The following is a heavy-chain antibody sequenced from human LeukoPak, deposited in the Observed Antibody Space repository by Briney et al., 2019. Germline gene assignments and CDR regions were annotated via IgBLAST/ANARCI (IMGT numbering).Heavy chain of an antibody. CDR3: ANLPDSTGYYFDY. D-gene: IGHD3-22*01. V-gene: IGHV4-39*01. CDR2: IYYSGST. J-gene: IGHJ4*02. CDR1: GGSISSNSYY. Sequence: PSETLSLTCTVSGGSISSNSYYWGWIRQPPGKGLDWIGSIYYSGSTYYNPSLKSRVTISVDTSKNQLSLKLGSVTAADTAVYYCANLPDSTGYYFDYWGQGTLVTVSS.